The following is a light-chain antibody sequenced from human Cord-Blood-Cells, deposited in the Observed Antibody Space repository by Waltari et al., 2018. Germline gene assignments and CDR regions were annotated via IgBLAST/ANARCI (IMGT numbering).Light chain of an antibody. V-gene: IGKV4-1*01. CDR1: QSVLYSSNNKNY. J-gene: IGKJ1*01. CDR3: QQYYSTPWT. Sequence: IVMTQSPDSLAVSLGERATINCKSSQSVLYSSNNKNYLALYQQKPGQPPKLLIYWASTRESGVPDRFSGSGSGTDFTLTISSLQAEDVAVYYCQQYYSTPWTFGQGTKVEIK. CDR2: WAS.